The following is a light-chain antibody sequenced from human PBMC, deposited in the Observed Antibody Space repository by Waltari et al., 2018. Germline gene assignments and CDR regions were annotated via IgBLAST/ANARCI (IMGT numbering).Light chain of an antibody. V-gene: IGKV4-1*01. Sequence: DIVLTQSPDSLAVSLGERATINCKSSQSVLYSSNNKTYLALYQQKPRPPPKLLIYWASTRESGVPDRFSGSGSGTDFTLTISSLQAEDVAVYYCQQYYSTLLFTFGPGTKVDIK. CDR2: WAS. CDR1: QSVLYSSNNKTY. J-gene: IGKJ3*01. CDR3: QQYYSTLLFT.